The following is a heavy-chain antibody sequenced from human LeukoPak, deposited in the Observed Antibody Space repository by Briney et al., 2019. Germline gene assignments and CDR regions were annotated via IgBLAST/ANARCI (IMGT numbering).Heavy chain of an antibody. CDR1: GFTFSSSE. CDR3: AELGITMIGGV. CDR2: ISSSGSTI. Sequence: PGRSLRLSCAASGFTFSSSEMNSVRQAPGKGLEWASYISSSGSTIYYADSVKGRFTISRDNDKNLMYLQMKSLRAEDTAVYYCAELGITMIGGVWGKGTTVTISS. J-gene: IGHJ6*04. V-gene: IGHV3-48*03. D-gene: IGHD3-10*02.